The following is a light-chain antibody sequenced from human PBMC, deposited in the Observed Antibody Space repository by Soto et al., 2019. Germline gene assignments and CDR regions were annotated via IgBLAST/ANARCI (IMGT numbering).Light chain of an antibody. CDR3: QQRSNWPWT. CDR1: QSVSSY. Sequence: EMMYYQGIANAPLSEREEGTHCRGASQSVSSYLAWYQQKPGQAPRLLIYDASNRATGIPARFSGSGSGTDFTLTISSLEPEDFAVYYCQQRSNWPWTFGQGTKVDIK. J-gene: IGKJ1*01. CDR2: DAS. V-gene: IGKV3-11*01.